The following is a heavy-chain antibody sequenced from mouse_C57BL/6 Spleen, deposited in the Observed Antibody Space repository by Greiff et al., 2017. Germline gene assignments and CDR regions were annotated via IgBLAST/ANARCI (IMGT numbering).Heavy chain of an antibody. CDR3: AREGTVVASDWYFDV. V-gene: IGHV1-52*01. D-gene: IGHD1-1*01. CDR2: IDPSDSET. J-gene: IGHJ1*03. CDR1: GYTFTSYW. Sequence: QVQLQQPGAELVRPGSSVKLSCKASGYTFTSYWMHWVKQRPIQGLEWIGNIDPSDSETHYNQKFKDKATLTVDKSSRTAYMQLSSLTSEDSAVYYCAREGTVVASDWYFDVWGTGTTVTVSS.